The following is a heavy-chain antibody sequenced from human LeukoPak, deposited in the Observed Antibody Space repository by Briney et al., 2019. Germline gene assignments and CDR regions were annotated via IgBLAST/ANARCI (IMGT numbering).Heavy chain of an antibody. CDR2: ISGSGGST. CDR3: AKDYYDSSGYYYVARGAFDY. J-gene: IGHJ4*02. V-gene: IGHV3-23*01. Sequence: GGSLRLSCAASGFTFSSYAMSWVRQAPGKGLEWVSAISGSGGSTYYADSVKGRFTISRDNSKNTLYLQMNSLRAEDTAVYYCAKDYYDSSGYYYVARGAFDYWGQGTLVTVSS. CDR1: GFTFSSYA. D-gene: IGHD3-22*01.